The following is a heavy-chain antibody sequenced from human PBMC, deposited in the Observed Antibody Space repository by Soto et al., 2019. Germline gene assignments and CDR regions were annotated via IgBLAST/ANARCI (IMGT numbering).Heavy chain of an antibody. V-gene: IGHV4-30-2*01. CDR2: IYHSGST. CDR1: GGSISSGGYS. Sequence: PSETLSLTCAVSGGSISSGGYSWSWIRQPPGKGLEWIGYIYHSGSTYYNPSRKSRVTISVDRSKNQFSLKLSSVTAADTAVYYCARAARAAAAGMDVWGQGTTVTVSS. J-gene: IGHJ6*02. D-gene: IGHD6-13*01. CDR3: ARAARAAAAGMDV.